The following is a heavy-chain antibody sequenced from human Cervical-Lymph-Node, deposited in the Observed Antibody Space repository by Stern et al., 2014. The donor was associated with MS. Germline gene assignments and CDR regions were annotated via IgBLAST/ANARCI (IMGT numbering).Heavy chain of an antibody. CDR1: GYTLTHYG. Sequence: QVQLVQSGAEVKKPGASVKVSCKASGYTLTHYGISWVRQGRGKGREWLGWISAFNDNTRYPQKLQGRVTLTTDTATGTAYMELRSLRSDDTAVYYCARKIGYGDTEYYYYGMDVWGQGTTVTVSS. CDR3: ARKIGYGDTEYYYYGMDV. CDR2: ISAFNDNT. V-gene: IGHV1-18*04. J-gene: IGHJ6*02. D-gene: IGHD4-17*01.